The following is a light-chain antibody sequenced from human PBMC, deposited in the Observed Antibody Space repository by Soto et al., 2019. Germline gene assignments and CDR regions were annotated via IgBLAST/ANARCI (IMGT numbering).Light chain of an antibody. V-gene: IGKV3-20*01. J-gene: IGKJ1*01. CDR1: QSVSSSY. Sequence: EIVFTHAPGTLALSPGERATLSGRASQSVSSSYLAWYQQKPGQAPRLLIYGTSSRATAIPDRFSGSGSGTDFTLTISRLEPEDFAVYYCQQYGSSSWTFGQGTKV. CDR3: QQYGSSSWT. CDR2: GTS.